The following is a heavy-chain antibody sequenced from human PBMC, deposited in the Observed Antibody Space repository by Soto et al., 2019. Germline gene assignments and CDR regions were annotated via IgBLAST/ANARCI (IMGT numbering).Heavy chain of an antibody. CDR3: ARVAY. J-gene: IGHJ4*02. CDR2: ISSGSSDT. CDR1: GFTFSRVG. V-gene: IGHV3-21*01. Sequence: GGSLRLSCEASGFTFSRVGMNWVRQVPGKGLEWVASISSGSSDTWYADSVKGRFIISRDNAQNSLFLQMNTLRPEDTAMYYCARVAYWGPGTQVAVSS.